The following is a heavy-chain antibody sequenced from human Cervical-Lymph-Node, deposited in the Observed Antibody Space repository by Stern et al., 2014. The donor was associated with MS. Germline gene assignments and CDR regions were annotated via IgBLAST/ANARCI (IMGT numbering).Heavy chain of an antibody. CDR1: GFSLSTTGMC. CDR3: VRSQTMFRGVTFFDY. D-gene: IGHD3-10*01. CDR2: IDWDGDK. V-gene: IGHV2-70*01. Sequence: VTLRESGPALVKPTQTLTLTCSFSGFSLSTTGMCVSWIRQPPGQALEWLALIDWDGDKYYTTSLKTRLTISKDTSKNQVVLTMTNVDPVDTATYYCVRSQTMFRGVTFFDYWGQGTLITVSS. J-gene: IGHJ4*02.